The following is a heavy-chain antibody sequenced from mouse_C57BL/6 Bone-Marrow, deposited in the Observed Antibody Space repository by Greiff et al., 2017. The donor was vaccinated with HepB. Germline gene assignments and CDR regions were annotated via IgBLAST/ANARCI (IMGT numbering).Heavy chain of an antibody. D-gene: IGHD2-4*01. V-gene: IGHV5-6*01. CDR1: GFTFSSYG. CDR2: ISSGGSYT. CDR3: ARRLPYAMDY. J-gene: IGHJ4*01. Sequence: EVQLVESGGDLVKPGGSLKLSCAASGFTFSSYGMSWVRQTPDKRLEWVATISSGGSYTYYPDSVKGRFTICRDNAKNTLYLQMSSLKSEDTAMYYCARRLPYAMDYWGQGTSVTVSS.